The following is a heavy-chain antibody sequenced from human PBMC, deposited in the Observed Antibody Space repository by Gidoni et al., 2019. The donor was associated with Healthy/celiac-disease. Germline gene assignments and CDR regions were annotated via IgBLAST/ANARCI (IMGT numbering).Heavy chain of an antibody. CDR1: GYSFTSYW. CDR2: IYPGDSDT. D-gene: IGHD6-13*01. J-gene: IGHJ6*02. V-gene: IGHV5-51*01. Sequence: EVQLLHSGAEVKKPGVSLKISCKGSGYSFTSYWIGWVGQMPGKGLEWLGIIYPGDSDTRYSPSFQGQVTISADKSISTAYLQWSSLKASDTAMCYCARQNSSWYGDYYYYYGMDVWGQGTTVTVSS. CDR3: ARQNSSWYGDYYYYYGMDV.